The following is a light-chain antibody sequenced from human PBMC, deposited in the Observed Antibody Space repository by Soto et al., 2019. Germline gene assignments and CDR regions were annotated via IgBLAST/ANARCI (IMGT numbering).Light chain of an antibody. Sequence: HSLLTLPASLSGSPGQSITISCTGTSSDVGGYNYVSWYQQHPDKAPKLILYEVSNRPSGVSNRFSGSKSGNTASLTISGLQTEDGADYYCSSYTDNSTLVFGPGTKVTVL. CDR3: SSYTDNSTLV. CDR2: EVS. V-gene: IGLV2-14*01. CDR1: SSDVGGYNY. J-gene: IGLJ1*01.